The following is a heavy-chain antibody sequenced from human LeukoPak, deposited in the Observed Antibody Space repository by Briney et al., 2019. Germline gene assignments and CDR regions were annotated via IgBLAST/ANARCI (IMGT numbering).Heavy chain of an antibody. D-gene: IGHD4-11*01. J-gene: IGHJ4*02. V-gene: IGHV3-72*01. CDR2: TRDKAGGYTP. Sequence: PGGSLRLSCAASGFTFSDHYMAWVRQAPGKGLEWVGRTRDKAGGYTPTYAASLKGRITFSRDDSKNLVYLQMNSLKTEDTAVYYCASLHYTDGYWGQGTLVTVSS. CDR3: ASLHYTDGY. CDR1: GFTFSDHY.